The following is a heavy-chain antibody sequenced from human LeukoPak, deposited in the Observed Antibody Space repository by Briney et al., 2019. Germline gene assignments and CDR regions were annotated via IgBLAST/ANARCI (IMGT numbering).Heavy chain of an antibody. V-gene: IGHV3-30*02. J-gene: IGHJ6*03. CDR3: AKDPNYDFWSGYPIGGVKNYYMDV. D-gene: IGHD3-3*01. Sequence: PGGSLRLSCAASGFTFSSYGMHWVRQAPGKGLEWVAFIRYDGSNKYYADSVKGRFTISRDNSKNTLYLQMNSLRAEDTAVYYCAKDPNYDFWSGYPIGGVKNYYMDVWGKGTTVTVSS. CDR1: GFTFSSYG. CDR2: IRYDGSNK.